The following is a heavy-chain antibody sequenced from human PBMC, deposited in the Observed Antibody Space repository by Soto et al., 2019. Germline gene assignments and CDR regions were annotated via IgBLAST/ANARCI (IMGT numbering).Heavy chain of an antibody. CDR1: GFTFSIYT. J-gene: IGHJ6*02. V-gene: IGHV3-30-3*01. Sequence: GGSLRLSCAASGFTFSIYTMHWVRQAPGKGLEGVAVISFDGSNKYYADSVKGRFTISRDNSKNALFLQMNSLRAEDTAVYYRARSLQRGRGIVPAALYYGMDVWGQGTTVTVSS. CDR2: ISFDGSNK. D-gene: IGHD2-2*01. CDR3: ARSLQRGRGIVPAALYYGMDV.